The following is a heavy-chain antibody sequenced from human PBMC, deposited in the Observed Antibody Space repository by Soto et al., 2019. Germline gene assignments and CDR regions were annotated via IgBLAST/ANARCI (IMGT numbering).Heavy chain of an antibody. CDR3: ARIDYSRQLAPYYYGMDV. CDR2: IYSSGTT. D-gene: IGHD4-4*01. J-gene: IGHJ6*02. Sequence: QVQLQESGPGLVKPSETLSLTCTVSGGSISGNYWSWIRQPAEKGLEWIGRIYSSGTTNYNPSLKSPVTLALDTSKSQLSLKLSSVTAADTAVYYCARIDYSRQLAPYYYGMDVRGQGTTVNVSS. V-gene: IGHV4-4*07. CDR1: GGSISGNY.